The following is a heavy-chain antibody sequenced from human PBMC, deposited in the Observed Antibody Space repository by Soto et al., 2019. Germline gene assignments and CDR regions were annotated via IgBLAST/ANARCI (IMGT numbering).Heavy chain of an antibody. CDR1: GFTFSSYW. J-gene: IGHJ6*02. D-gene: IGHD3-10*01. CDR3: ASRLSGRADV. Sequence: HPGGTLRLSCAASGFTFSSYWMHWVRQAPGKGLVWVSRMNEDGGTTDYADSVKGRFTISRDNAKNTLYLQMNSLRVEDTAVYYCASRLSGRADVWGQATTVTVS. CDR2: MNEDGGTT. V-gene: IGHV3-74*01.